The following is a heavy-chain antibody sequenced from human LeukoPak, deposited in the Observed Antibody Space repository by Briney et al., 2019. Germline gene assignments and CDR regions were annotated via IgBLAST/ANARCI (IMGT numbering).Heavy chain of an antibody. D-gene: IGHD2-15*01. CDR3: ARDALNIVVVVAATIAEAFDI. Sequence: GGSLRLSCAASGFTFSSYSMNWVRQAPGKGLEWVSSISSSSSYIYYADSVKGRFTISRDNSKNTLYLQMNSLRAEDTAVYYCARDALNIVVVVAATIAEAFDIWGQGTMVAVSS. V-gene: IGHV3-21*01. CDR2: ISSSSSYI. J-gene: IGHJ3*02. CDR1: GFTFSSYS.